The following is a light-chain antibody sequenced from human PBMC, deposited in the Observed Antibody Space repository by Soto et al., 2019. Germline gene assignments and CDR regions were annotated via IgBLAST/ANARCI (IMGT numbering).Light chain of an antibody. CDR1: QSISSSF. CDR2: GAS. CDR3: QQYNNWPWT. Sequence: EIVLTQSPGILSLSPGERASLSCGASQSISSSFLAWYQQKPGQAPRLLIYGASSRATDIPDRFSGSGSGTDFTLTISSLQSEDFAVYYCQQYNNWPWTFGQGTKVDIK. J-gene: IGKJ1*01. V-gene: IGKV3-20*01.